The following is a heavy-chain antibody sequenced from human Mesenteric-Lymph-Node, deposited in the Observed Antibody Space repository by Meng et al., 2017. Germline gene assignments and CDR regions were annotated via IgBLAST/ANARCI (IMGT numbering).Heavy chain of an antibody. Sequence: SALVFCKASAGTFSSYAIIWVRQAPGQGLEWMGGVIPIFGTANYAQKFQGRVTITADKSTSTAYMELSSLRSEDTAVYYCARVAVAGAYDYWGQGTLVTVSS. J-gene: IGHJ4*02. V-gene: IGHV1-69*06. D-gene: IGHD6-19*01. CDR1: AGTFSSYA. CDR3: ARVAVAGAYDY. CDR2: VIPIFGTA.